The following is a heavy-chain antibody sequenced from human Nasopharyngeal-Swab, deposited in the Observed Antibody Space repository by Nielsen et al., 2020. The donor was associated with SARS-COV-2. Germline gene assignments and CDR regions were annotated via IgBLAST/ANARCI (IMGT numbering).Heavy chain of an antibody. J-gene: IGHJ5*02. CDR2: IYYSGST. D-gene: IGHD3-10*01. V-gene: IGHV4-59*01. Sequence: SEALSLTCTVSGGSISSYYWSWIRQPPGKGLEWIGYIYYSGSTNYNPSLKSRVTISVDTSKNQFSLKLSSVTAADTAVYYCARGSGSRRNWFDPWGQGTLVTVSS. CDR1: GGSISSYY. CDR3: ARGSGSRRNWFDP.